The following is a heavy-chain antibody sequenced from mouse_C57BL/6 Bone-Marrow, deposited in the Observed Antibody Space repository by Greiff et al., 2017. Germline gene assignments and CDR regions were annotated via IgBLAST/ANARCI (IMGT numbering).Heavy chain of an antibody. CDR1: GFTFSNYW. V-gene: IGHV6-3*01. CDR2: IRLKSDNYAT. J-gene: IGHJ4*01. CDR3: TGEITNFYYAMDY. Sequence: EVQRVESGGGLVQPGGSMKLSCVASGFTFSNYWMNWVRQSPEKGLEWVAQIRLKSDNYATHYAESVKGRFTISRDDSKSSVYLQMNNLRAEDTGIYYCTGEITNFYYAMDYWGQGTSVTVSS. D-gene: IGHD2-4*01.